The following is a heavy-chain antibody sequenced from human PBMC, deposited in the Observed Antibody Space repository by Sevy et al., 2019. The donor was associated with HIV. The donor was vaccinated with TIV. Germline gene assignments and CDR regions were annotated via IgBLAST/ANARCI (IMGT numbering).Heavy chain of an antibody. CDR1: GFTFDGYA. CDR3: AKDISGSYFYYFDH. V-gene: IGHV3-9*01. Sequence: GGSLRLSCAASGFTFDGYAMDWVRQAPGKGLELVSGISWNSGSIGYADSVKGRFTISRDNARNSLYLQMNSLRTEDTALYYCAKDISGSYFYYFDHWGQGTLVTVSS. D-gene: IGHD1-26*01. J-gene: IGHJ4*02. CDR2: ISWNSGSI.